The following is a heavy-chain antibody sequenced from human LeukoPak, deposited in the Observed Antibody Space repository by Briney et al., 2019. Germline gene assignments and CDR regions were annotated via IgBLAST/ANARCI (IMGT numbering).Heavy chain of an antibody. J-gene: IGHJ6*02. Sequence: ASVKVSCKASGYTFTRYYINWVRQAPGQGLEGLGWMNPNNGNTGYAQKFQGRVTMTRSTSIDTAYMELNTLTSDDTAAYYCARGFYYYGLDVWGQGTTVTVSS. V-gene: IGHV1-8*01. CDR2: MNPNNGNT. CDR3: ARGFYYYGLDV. CDR1: GYTFTRYY.